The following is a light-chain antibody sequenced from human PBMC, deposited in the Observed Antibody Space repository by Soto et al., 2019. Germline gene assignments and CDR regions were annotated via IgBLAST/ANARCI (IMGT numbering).Light chain of an antibody. Sequence: DIQMTQSPSSLSASVGDRVTITCQASQDISNYLNWYQQKPGKAPKLLIYDASNLETGVPSRFSGSGSGTDFTFTISSLQPEDIETYYCQQYCSLPPLTFGGGTKVGIK. V-gene: IGKV1-33*01. CDR3: QQYCSLPPLT. J-gene: IGKJ4*01. CDR2: DAS. CDR1: QDISNY.